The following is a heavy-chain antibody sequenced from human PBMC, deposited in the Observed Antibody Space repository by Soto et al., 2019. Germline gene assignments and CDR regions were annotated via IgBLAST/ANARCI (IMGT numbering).Heavy chain of an antibody. CDR1: GGILSSYA. J-gene: IGHJ4*02. CDR2: IIPIFGTA. D-gene: IGHD3-22*01. CDR3: ASYYDSSGYYPTTTYYFDY. Sequence: QVPLVQSGAEVKKPGSSVKVSCKASGGILSSYAISWVRQAPGQGLEWMGGIIPIFGTANYAQKFQGRVTITADESTSTAYSELSILISEDTAVYYCASYYDSSGYYPTTTYYFDYWGQGTLVTVSS. V-gene: IGHV1-69*12.